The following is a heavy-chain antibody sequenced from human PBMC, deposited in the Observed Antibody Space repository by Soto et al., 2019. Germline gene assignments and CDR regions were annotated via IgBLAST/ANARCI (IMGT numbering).Heavy chain of an antibody. V-gene: IGHV1-69*01. CDR1: EGTFNSYA. D-gene: IGHD6-13*01. Sequence: QAQVVQSGAEVRKPGSSVKLSCKASEGTFNSYAIAWVRQAPGQGLEWMGGIIPYYNTLNYAQKFQDRVTITADDSMNTVYMELSSLRSDDTAVYFCASGASGWYPYFFDSWAQGTLVTVSS. J-gene: IGHJ4*02. CDR2: IIPYYNTL. CDR3: ASGASGWYPYFFDS.